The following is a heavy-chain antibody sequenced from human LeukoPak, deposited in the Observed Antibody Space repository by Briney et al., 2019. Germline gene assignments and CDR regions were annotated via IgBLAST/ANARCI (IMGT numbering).Heavy chain of an antibody. Sequence: GGSLRLSCAASGFTFSSYAMHWVRQAPGKGLEWVAVISYDGSNKYYADSVKGRFTISRDNSKNTLYLQMNSLRAEDTAVYYCARAGIAAAGKGFDYWGQGTLVTVSS. CDR2: ISYDGSNK. J-gene: IGHJ4*02. D-gene: IGHD6-13*01. CDR3: ARAGIAAAGKGFDY. V-gene: IGHV3-30-3*01. CDR1: GFTFSSYA.